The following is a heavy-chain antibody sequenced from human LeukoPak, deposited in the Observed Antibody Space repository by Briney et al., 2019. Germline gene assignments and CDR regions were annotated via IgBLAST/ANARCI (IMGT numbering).Heavy chain of an antibody. CDR3: ARRRSYHDAFDI. CDR1: GGSISSGGYS. Sequence: SETLSLTCAVSGGSISSGGYSWSWIRQPPGKGLEWIGYIYHSGSTNYNPSLKSRVTISVDTSKNQFSLKLSSVTAADTAVYYCARRRSYHDAFDIWGQGTMVTVSS. V-gene: IGHV4-30-2*01. D-gene: IGHD1-26*01. J-gene: IGHJ3*02. CDR2: IYHSGST.